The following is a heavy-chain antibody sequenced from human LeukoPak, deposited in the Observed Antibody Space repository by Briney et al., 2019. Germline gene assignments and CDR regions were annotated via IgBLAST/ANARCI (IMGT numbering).Heavy chain of an antibody. J-gene: IGHJ4*02. Sequence: SGGSLRLSCAASGFTFSSYAMSWVRQAPGKGLEWVSAISGSGGSTYYADSVKGRFTISRDNAKNSLYLQMNSLRAEDTAVYYCARVETYYDFWSGYYLEYFDYWGQGTLVTVSS. V-gene: IGHV3-23*01. CDR1: GFTFSSYA. CDR3: ARVETYYDFWSGYYLEYFDY. CDR2: ISGSGGST. D-gene: IGHD3-3*01.